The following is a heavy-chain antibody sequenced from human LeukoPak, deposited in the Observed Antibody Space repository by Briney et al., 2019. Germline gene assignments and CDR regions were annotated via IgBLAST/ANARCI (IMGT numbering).Heavy chain of an antibody. CDR3: VRKTSGRHPFDS. CDR2: IRSSCGDSDGDT. Sequence: GGSLRLFCAASGFSFSSSPMSWARQAAGGGLEWVSGIRSSCGDSDGDTPYADSVKGRFIICRGNYKNTLYLQINNLRVDDTAVYFCVRKTSGRHPFDSWGQGTLVTVSS. J-gene: IGHJ4*02. V-gene: IGHV3-23*01. CDR1: GFSFSSSP.